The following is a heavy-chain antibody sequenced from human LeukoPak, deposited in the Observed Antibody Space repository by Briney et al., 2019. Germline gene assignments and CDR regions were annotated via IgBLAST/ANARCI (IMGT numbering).Heavy chain of an antibody. CDR1: GGSISGRIYY. CDR2: IYYSGGT. Sequence: SETLSLTCTVSGGSISGRIYYWGWIRQPPGKELEWIGSIYYSGGTYSNPSLKSRVTISVDTSKNQFSLRLNSVTAADTAVYYCARGDTAMVTLFDYWGQGTLVTVSS. D-gene: IGHD5-18*01. J-gene: IGHJ4*02. CDR3: ARGDTAMVTLFDY. V-gene: IGHV4-39*07.